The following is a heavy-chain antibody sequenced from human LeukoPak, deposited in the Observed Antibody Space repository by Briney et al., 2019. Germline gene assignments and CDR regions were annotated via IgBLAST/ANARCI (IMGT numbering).Heavy chain of an antibody. CDR3: AKARVTGDQLNYYYYGMDV. D-gene: IGHD7-27*01. CDR2: ISYDGSNK. V-gene: IGHV3-30*18. J-gene: IGHJ6*02. Sequence: GSLRLSCAASGFTFSTYNINWVRQAPGKGLEWVAVISYDGSNKYYADSVKGRFTISRDNSKNTLYLQMNSLRAEDTAVYYCAKARVTGDQLNYYYYGMDVWGQGTTVTVSS. CDR1: GFTFSTYN.